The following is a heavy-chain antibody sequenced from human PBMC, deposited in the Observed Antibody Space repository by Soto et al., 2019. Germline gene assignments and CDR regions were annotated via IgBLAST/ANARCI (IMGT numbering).Heavy chain of an antibody. CDR2: ISGSGGST. CDR1: GITFTAYA. Sequence: EVQLLESGGGLVQPGGSLRLSCAASGITFTAYAISWVRQAPGKGLEWASSISGSGGSTYYADSVKGRLTISRDNSKNTLYLQMNSLRAEDTAVYYCATIIIPAATNFYWGQGTLVTVSS. V-gene: IGHV3-23*01. D-gene: IGHD2-2*01. J-gene: IGHJ4*02. CDR3: ATIIIPAATNFY.